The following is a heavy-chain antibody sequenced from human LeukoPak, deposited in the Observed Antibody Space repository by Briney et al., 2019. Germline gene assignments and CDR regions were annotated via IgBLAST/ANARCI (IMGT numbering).Heavy chain of an antibody. V-gene: IGHV3-23*01. CDR1: GFTFSNYA. CDR2: ISGSADNT. J-gene: IGHJ4*02. CDR3: AKFGRSSIAATGSRLLDN. Sequence: GGSLRLSCVASGFTFSNYAMSWVRQAPGKGLEWVSAISGSADNTYYADSVKGRFAISRDNSKNTLYLQMNSLRAEDTAVYYCAKFGRSSIAATGSRLLDNWGQGTLVTVSS. D-gene: IGHD6-13*01.